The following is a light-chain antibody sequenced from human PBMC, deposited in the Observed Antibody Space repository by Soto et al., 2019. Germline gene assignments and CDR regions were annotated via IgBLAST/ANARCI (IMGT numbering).Light chain of an antibody. CDR3: HQYGSSPWT. CDR2: GAS. Sequence: EIVLTQSPGTLSLSRLDRDTLXCRASQSVSSSYLAWYQQKPGQAPRLLIYGASSRATGIPDRFSGSGSGTDFTLTISRLEPEDFAVYYCHQYGSSPWTFGQGTKVDIK. J-gene: IGKJ1*01. CDR1: QSVSSSY. V-gene: IGKV3-20*01.